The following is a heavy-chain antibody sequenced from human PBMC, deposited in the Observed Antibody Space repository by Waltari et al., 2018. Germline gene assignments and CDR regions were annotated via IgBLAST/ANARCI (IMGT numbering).Heavy chain of an antibody. CDR2: ISFSGTT. J-gene: IGHJ3*02. CDR3: ARISGLDFATPI. V-gene: IGHV4-61*02. CDR1: GDSISSGAYY. Sequence: QVQLQESGPGLVKPSQTLSLTCTVSGDSISSGAYYWSWIRQPAGKGLEWIGRISFSGTTVYNPSLQSRITISLDTSKNQFSLKVKSVIAADTAVYYCARISGLDFATPIWAQGTVVTVSS. D-gene: IGHD5-12*01.